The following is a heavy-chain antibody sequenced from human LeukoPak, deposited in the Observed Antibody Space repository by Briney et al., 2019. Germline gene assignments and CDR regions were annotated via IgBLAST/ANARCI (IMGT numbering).Heavy chain of an antibody. D-gene: IGHD3-10*01. Sequence: PSETLSLTCAVYGGSFSGYYWSWIRQSPGKGLEWIGEISQSGSTNHNPSLKSRVTISVDTSKNQFSLKVSSVTAADTAVYYCARGYGSGFAYWGQGTLVTVSS. V-gene: IGHV4-34*01. CDR1: GGSFSGYY. CDR3: ARGYGSGFAY. CDR2: ISQSGST. J-gene: IGHJ4*02.